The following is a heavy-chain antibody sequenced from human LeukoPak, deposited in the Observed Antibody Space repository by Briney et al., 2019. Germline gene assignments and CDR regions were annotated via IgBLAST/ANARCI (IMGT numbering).Heavy chain of an antibody. Sequence: SETLSLTCTVSGGSISSSSYYWGWIRQPPGKGLEWIGSIYYSGSTYYNPSLKSRVTISVDTSKNQFSLKLSSVTAADTAVYYCARPQFSGSYSAFDIWGQGTMVTVSS. CDR1: GGSISSSSYY. V-gene: IGHV4-39*01. CDR2: IYYSGST. J-gene: IGHJ3*02. D-gene: IGHD1-26*01. CDR3: ARPQFSGSYSAFDI.